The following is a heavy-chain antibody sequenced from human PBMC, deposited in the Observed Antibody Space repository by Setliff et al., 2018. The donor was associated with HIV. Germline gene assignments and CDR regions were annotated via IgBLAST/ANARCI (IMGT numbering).Heavy chain of an antibody. V-gene: IGHV4-59*11. CDR2: IYYSGST. D-gene: IGHD3-3*01. CDR1: GGSISSPY. Sequence: SETLSLTCTVSGGSISSPYWSWIRQPPGKGLEWIGYIYYSGSTNYNPSLRSRVTISVDTSKNQFSLKLTSVTAADTAVYYCARERGASGGERTIFGVVNYFDYWGQGTLVTVSS. J-gene: IGHJ4*02. CDR3: ARERGASGGERTIFGVVNYFDY.